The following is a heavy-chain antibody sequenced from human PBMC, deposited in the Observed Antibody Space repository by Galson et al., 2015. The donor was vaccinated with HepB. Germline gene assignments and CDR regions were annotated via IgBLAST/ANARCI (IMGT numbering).Heavy chain of an antibody. V-gene: IGHV4-39*07. CDR3: ARVTKRGQPYYFDY. J-gene: IGHJ4*02. CDR1: GGSISSTSYF. Sequence: SCTVSGGSISSTSYFWGWIRQPPGKGLEWIGTIYYSGSTYYNPSLKSRVTISVDTSKNQFSLKLSSVTAADTAVYYCARVTKRGQPYYFDYWGQGTLVTVSS. CDR2: IYYSGST.